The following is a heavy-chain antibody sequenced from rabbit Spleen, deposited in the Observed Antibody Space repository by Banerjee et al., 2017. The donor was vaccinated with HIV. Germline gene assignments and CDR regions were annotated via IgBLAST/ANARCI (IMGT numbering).Heavy chain of an antibody. V-gene: IGHV1S45*01. CDR1: GVSFSGNSY. D-gene: IGHD2-1*01. CDR2: IDTGSSGFT. Sequence: QQQLEESGGGLVKPEGSLTLTCKASGVSFSGNSYMCWVRQALGKGLEWIACIDTGSSGFTYFASWAKGRFTISKTSSTTVTLRMTSLTAADRATYFCARDLVGVIGWNFYLWGPGTLVTVS. J-gene: IGHJ4*01. CDR3: ARDLVGVIGWNFYL.